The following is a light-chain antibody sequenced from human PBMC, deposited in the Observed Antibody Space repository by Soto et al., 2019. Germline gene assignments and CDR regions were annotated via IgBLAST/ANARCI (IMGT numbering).Light chain of an antibody. CDR3: QQYGSSPRT. V-gene: IGKV3-20*01. CDR1: QSVSSSY. CDR2: GVS. Sequence: EIVLTQSPGTLSLSPGERATLSCRASQSVSSSYLAWYQQKSGQAPRLLIYGVSSRATGIPDRFSGSGSGTDFTLTISRLEPEDFAVYYCQQYGSSPRTFGQGTKVEIK. J-gene: IGKJ1*01.